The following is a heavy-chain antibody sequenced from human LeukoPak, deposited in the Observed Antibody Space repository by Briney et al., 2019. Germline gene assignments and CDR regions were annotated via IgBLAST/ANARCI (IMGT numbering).Heavy chain of an antibody. CDR1: GGSFSGYY. V-gene: IGHV4-34*01. CDR3: AKSRELSSNYFDH. D-gene: IGHD3-16*02. J-gene: IGHJ4*02. Sequence: SSETLSLTCSVYGGSFSGYYWSGNRQPPGKGLEWIGEINHSGSTNYNPSLKSRVTISVDTSKNHYSLKLSSVTAADTAVYYCAKSRELSSNYFDHWGQGTLVTVSS. CDR2: INHSGST.